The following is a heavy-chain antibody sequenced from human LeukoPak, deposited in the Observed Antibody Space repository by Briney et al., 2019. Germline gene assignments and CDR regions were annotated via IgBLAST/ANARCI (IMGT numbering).Heavy chain of an antibody. CDR2: VSGSVSYT. Sequence: GGSLRLSCAASGFTFNHYAMSWVRQAPVKELEWVSVVSGSVSYTYYADSVKGRFTISRDNSKNTLYLQMNSLRAEDTAVYYCAKYSRTTTIIVIPFDYWGQGTLVTVSS. CDR1: GFTFNHYA. J-gene: IGHJ4*02. CDR3: AKYSRTTTIIVIPFDY. V-gene: IGHV3-23*01. D-gene: IGHD3-22*01.